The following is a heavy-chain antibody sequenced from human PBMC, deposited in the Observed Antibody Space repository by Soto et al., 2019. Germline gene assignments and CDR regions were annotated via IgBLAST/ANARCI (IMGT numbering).Heavy chain of an antibody. V-gene: IGHV4-39*01. CDR2: IYYDGNT. CDR1: GDSISSDKYY. Sequence: SETLSLTCTVSGDSISSDKYYWGWNRQPPGKGLETIANIYYDGNTYYNPSLESRVTISVDTSKNQFSLRLTSVTAADTAVYYCARARATIAAAAIFDCWGQGTLVTVSS. D-gene: IGHD6-13*01. J-gene: IGHJ4*02. CDR3: ARARATIAAAAIFDC.